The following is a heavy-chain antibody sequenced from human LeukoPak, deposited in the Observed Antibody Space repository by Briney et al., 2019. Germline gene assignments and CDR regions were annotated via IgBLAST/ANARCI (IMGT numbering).Heavy chain of an antibody. D-gene: IGHD6-13*01. CDR3: ARRRRSIAAAGQPNYYYYYMDV. Sequence: TGGSLRLSCAASGFTFDDYGMSWVRQAPGKGLEWVSGINWNGGSTGYADSVKGRFTISRDNAKNSLYLQMNSLRAEDTALYYCARRRRSIAAAGQPNYYYYYMDVWGKGTTVTVSS. J-gene: IGHJ6*03. CDR2: INWNGGST. CDR1: GFTFDDYG. V-gene: IGHV3-20*04.